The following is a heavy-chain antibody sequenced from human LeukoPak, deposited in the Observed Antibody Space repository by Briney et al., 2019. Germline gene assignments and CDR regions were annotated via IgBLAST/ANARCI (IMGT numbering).Heavy chain of an antibody. CDR2: ISYDGSNK. CDR1: GFTFSSYA. J-gene: IGHJ4*02. CDR3: AKDRWGGYSDSSSPFDY. V-gene: IGHV3-30-3*01. Sequence: GGSLRLSCAASGFTFSSYAMHWVRQAPGKGLEWVAVISYDGSNKYYADSVKGRFTISRDNSKNTLYLQMNSLRAEDTAVYYCAKDRWGGYSDSSSPFDYWGQGTLVTVSS. D-gene: IGHD3-22*01.